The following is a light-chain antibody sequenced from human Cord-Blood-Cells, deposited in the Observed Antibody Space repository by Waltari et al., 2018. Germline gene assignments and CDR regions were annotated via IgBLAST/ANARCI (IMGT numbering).Light chain of an antibody. CDR3: QQRSNWPPYT. V-gene: IGKV3-11*01. CDR2: DAS. J-gene: IGKJ2*01. Sequence: MVLTKLQPTLSLPPGEKATFSCRASQSVSSYLAWYQQKPGQAPRLLIYDASNRATGIPARFSGSGSGTDFTLTISSLEPEDFAVYYCQQRSNWPPYTFGQGTKLEIK. CDR1: QSVSSY.